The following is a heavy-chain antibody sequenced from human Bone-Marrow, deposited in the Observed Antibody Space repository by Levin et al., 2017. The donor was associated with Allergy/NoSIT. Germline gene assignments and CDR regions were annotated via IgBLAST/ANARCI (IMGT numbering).Heavy chain of an antibody. CDR1: GYTFTSYY. CDR2: INPSGGST. D-gene: IGHD3-3*01. Sequence: ASVKVSCKASGYTFTSYYMHWVRQAPGQGLEWMGIINPSGGSTSYAQKFQGRVTMTRDTSTSTVYMELSSLRSEDTAVYYCARRVRAPFWSGYYGVGWFDPWGQGTLVTVSS. V-gene: IGHV1-46*01. J-gene: IGHJ5*02. CDR3: ARRVRAPFWSGYYGVGWFDP.